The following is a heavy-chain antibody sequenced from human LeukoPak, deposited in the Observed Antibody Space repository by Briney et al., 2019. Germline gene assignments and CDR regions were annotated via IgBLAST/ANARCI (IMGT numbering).Heavy chain of an antibody. CDR3: AREDPRTKVPEGMDV. V-gene: IGHV4-59*01. D-gene: IGHD4/OR15-4a*01. CDR1: GGSISHYY. CDR2: IYYSGST. Sequence: SETLSLTCTVSGGSISHYYWSWIRQPPGKGLEWIGYIYYSGSTNYNPSFKSRVTISVDTSKNQFSLKLNSVTAADTAVYYCAREDPRTKVPEGMDVWGQGTTVTVSS. J-gene: IGHJ6*02.